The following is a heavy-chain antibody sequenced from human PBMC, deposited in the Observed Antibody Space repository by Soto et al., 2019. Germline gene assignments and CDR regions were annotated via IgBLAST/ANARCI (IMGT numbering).Heavy chain of an antibody. CDR2: IYPGDSDT. Sequence: GESLKISCTGSGYAFTSYWIAWVRQMPGKGLEWMGIIYPGDSDTRYSPSFQGQVTISADKSITTAYLQWSSLKASDTAMYYCARGYCTTTICDPWFDPWGQGTLVTVS. V-gene: IGHV5-51*01. CDR1: GYAFTSYW. D-gene: IGHD2-2*01. J-gene: IGHJ5*02. CDR3: ARGYCTTTICDPWFDP.